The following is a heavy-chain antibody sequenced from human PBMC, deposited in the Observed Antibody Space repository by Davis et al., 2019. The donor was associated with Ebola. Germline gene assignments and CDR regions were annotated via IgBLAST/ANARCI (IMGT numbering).Heavy chain of an antibody. CDR2: IGTRGDPT. Sequence: PGGSLRLSCAASGFTFSSYTMNWVRQAPRKGLEWVSYIGTRGDPTVYADSVKGRFTVSRDDVNNSLSLLMNSLRDEDTAIYYCVRDYLFALDIWGQGTMVTVSS. V-gene: IGHV3-48*02. J-gene: IGHJ3*02. CDR1: GFTFSSYT. CDR3: VRDYLFALDI.